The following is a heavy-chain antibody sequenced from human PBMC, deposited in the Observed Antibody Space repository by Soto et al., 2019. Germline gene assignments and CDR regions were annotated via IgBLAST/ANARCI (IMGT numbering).Heavy chain of an antibody. V-gene: IGHV3-15*07. Sequence: PGGSLRLSCAASGFIFSNTCMNWVRQAPGKGLEWVGRIKTKSDGGTTDYAAPVKGRFTISRDDSKKTLYLQMDSLKTEDTAVYYCTTEPTYYYDSSGYYPLHYWGQGTLVTVSS. CDR1: GFIFSNTC. CDR2: IKTKSDGGTT. CDR3: TTEPTYYYDSSGYYPLHY. D-gene: IGHD3-22*01. J-gene: IGHJ4*02.